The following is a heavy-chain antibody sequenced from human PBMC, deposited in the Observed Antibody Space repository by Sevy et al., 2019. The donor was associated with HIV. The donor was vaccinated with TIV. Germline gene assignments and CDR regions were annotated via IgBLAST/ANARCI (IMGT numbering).Heavy chain of an antibody. D-gene: IGHD6-13*01. V-gene: IGHV1-69*13. CDR2: IIPIFGTA. Sequence: ASMKVSCKASGGTFSSYAISWVRQAPGQGLEWMGGIIPIFGTANYAQKFQGRVTITADESTSTAYMELSSLRSEDTAVYYCARGIAAAGHIYYYYYMDVWGKGTTVTVSS. J-gene: IGHJ6*03. CDR3: ARGIAAAGHIYYYYYMDV. CDR1: GGTFSSYA.